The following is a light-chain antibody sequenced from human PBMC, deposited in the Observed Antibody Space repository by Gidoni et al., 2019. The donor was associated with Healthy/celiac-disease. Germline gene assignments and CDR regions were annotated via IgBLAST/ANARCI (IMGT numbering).Light chain of an antibody. V-gene: IGKV3-15*01. J-gene: IGKJ4*01. CDR1: QSVSSS. CDR3: QQYNDWLSLT. Sequence: EIVMTQSPATLSVSPGERATLSCRASQSVSSSLAWYQQQPGQAPRLLIYGASTRATGIPARFSGSGSGAEFTLTISSLQSEDFAIYYCQQYNDWLSLTFGGGTKVEIK. CDR2: GAS.